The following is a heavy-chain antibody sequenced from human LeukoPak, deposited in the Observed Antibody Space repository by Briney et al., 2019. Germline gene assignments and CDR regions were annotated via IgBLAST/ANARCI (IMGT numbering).Heavy chain of an antibody. D-gene: IGHD1-14*01. CDR1: GFTVSSNY. CDR3: ARDWYHAIDY. V-gene: IGHV3-74*03. J-gene: IGHJ4*02. Sequence: GGSLRLSCAASGFTVSSNYMSWVRQAPGKGLVWVARITSDGFSTTYAESVKGRFTISRDNAKNTLYLQMNSLRVEDTAIYYCARDWYHAIDYWGQGGLVTVSS. CDR2: ITSDGFST.